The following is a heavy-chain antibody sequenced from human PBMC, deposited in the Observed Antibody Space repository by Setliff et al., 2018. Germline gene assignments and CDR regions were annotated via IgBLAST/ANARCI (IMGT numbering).Heavy chain of an antibody. J-gene: IGHJ4*02. D-gene: IGHD1-20*01. Sequence: PGGSLRLSCSASGFTFSVYAMSWVRQAPGKGLEWVATIFGSGANTYYADSVKGRFTISRDNSKNTLYLQMNSLRAEDTAVYYCARIAGTVANWGQGTLVTVSS. CDR3: ARIAGTVAN. V-gene: IGHV3-23*01. CDR1: GFTFSVYA. CDR2: IFGSGANT.